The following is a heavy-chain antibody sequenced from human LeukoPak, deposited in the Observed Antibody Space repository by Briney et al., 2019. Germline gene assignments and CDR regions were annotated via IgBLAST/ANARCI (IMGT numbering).Heavy chain of an antibody. V-gene: IGHV3-74*01. J-gene: IGHJ4*02. CDR1: GFTFSSHW. Sequence: PGGSLRLSCAASGFTFSSHWMHWVRHAPGKGQVWVSRINSDGSSISYADSVKGRFTISRDNSKNTLYLQMNSLRAEDTALYFCAKKAQYNGNYPLDYWGQGTLVTVSS. CDR3: AKKAQYNGNYPLDY. CDR2: INSDGSSI. D-gene: IGHD1-26*01.